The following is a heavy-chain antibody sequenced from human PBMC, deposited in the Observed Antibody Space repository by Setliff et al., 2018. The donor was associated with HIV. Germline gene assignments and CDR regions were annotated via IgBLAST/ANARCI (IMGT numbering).Heavy chain of an antibody. Sequence: SETLSLTCSVSGASISTGEYYWSWVRQYPGRGLEWIGYIYHTGGTSYNPSLRSRLGVSLDTSRNQFSLKLTSVTAADTAIYYCARYHIGGIQYFQHWGQGALVTVSS. CDR1: GASISTGEYY. CDR3: ARYHIGGIQYFQH. CDR2: IYHTGGT. D-gene: IGHD2-21*01. V-gene: IGHV4-30-4*01. J-gene: IGHJ1*01.